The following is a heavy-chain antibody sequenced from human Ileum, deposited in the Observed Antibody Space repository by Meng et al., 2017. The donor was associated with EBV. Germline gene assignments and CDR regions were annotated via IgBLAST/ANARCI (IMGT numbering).Heavy chain of an antibody. CDR1: GYSISSTNW. J-gene: IGHJ4*02. V-gene: IGHV4-28*01. CDR3: ARNVPGTSAYYD. D-gene: IGHD3-22*01. CDR2: IYYSGST. Sequence: QVQLQAPGPGLVKPSATLSLTCAVSGYSISSTNWWGWIRQPPGKGLEWIGYIYYSGSTSYNPSLKSRVTMSVDTSKNQFSLNLNSVTAVDTAVYYCARNVPGTSAYYDWGQGTLVTVSS.